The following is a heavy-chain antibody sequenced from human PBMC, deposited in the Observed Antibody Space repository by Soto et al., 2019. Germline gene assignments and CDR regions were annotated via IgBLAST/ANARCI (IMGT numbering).Heavy chain of an antibody. J-gene: IGHJ4*02. CDR3: ARSMVPAANIRY. V-gene: IGHV4-59*01. D-gene: IGHD2-2*01. CDR1: GGSLETYY. CDR2: IYYTGST. Sequence: SATLSLTCTVSGGSLETYYWSWIRQPPGRGLEWIGYIYYTGSTRYNASLKSRATISVDSSRNQASLRRRSVTAADTGMYYCARSMVPAANIRYWGQGTLVNVSS.